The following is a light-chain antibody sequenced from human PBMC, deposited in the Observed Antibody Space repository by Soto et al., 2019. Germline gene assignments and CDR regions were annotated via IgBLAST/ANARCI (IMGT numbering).Light chain of an antibody. CDR1: QGIGSY. J-gene: IGKJ4*01. CDR3: QQTYSFPLT. CDR2: GAS. Sequence: DIQMTQSPSSLSASVGDRVSITCRASQGIGSYLAWYQHKPGKAPNLLIYGASSLQSGVPSRFTGSGSGTDLTLTISSLQPEDFATYFCQQTYSFPLTFGGGTKVDIK. V-gene: IGKV1-12*01.